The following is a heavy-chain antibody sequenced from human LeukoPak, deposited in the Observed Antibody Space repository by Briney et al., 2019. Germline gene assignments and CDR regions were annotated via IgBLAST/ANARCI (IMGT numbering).Heavy chain of an antibody. D-gene: IGHD1-26*01. CDR2: ISSSSSYT. V-gene: IGHV3-11*06. J-gene: IGHJ6*04. CDR3: ARGAKPHYYYYYGMDV. CDR1: GFTFSDYY. Sequence: RLSXAXSGFTFSDYYMSWIRQAPGKGLEWXSXISSSSSYTNYADSVKGRFTISRDNAKNSLYLQMNSLRAEDTAVYYCARGAKPHYYYYYGMDVWGKGTTVTVSS.